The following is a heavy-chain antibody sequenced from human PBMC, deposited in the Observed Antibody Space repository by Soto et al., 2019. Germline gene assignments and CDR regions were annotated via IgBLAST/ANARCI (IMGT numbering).Heavy chain of an antibody. CDR2: ISAYNGNT. Sequence: ASVKVSCKASGYTFTSYGISWVRQAPGQGLEWMGWISAYNGNTNYAQKLQGRVTMATDTSTSTAYMELRSLRSDDTAVYYCARDHSRSRYMGYYSGMDVWGQGTTVTVSS. CDR3: ARDHSRSRYMGYYSGMDV. J-gene: IGHJ6*02. D-gene: IGHD6-13*01. V-gene: IGHV1-18*01. CDR1: GYTFTSYG.